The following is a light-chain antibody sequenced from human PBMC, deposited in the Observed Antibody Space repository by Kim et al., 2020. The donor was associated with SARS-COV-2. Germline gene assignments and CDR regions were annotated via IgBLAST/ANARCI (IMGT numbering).Light chain of an antibody. CDR1: SSDVGTYNY. V-gene: IGLV2-8*01. Sequence: HSALTQPPSASGSPGQSVTISCTGTSSDVGTYNYVSWYQQYPGKAPRLMIYEVSKRPSGVPDRFSGSKSGNTASLTVSGLQAEDEGDYHCSSYAGGNTVIFGGGTTVTVL. CDR3: SSYAGGNTVI. CDR2: EVS. J-gene: IGLJ2*01.